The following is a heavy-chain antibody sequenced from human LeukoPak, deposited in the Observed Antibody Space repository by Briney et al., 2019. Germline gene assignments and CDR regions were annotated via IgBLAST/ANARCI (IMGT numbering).Heavy chain of an antibody. CDR2: IYHSGST. CDR1: GYSIGSGYY. D-gene: IGHD1-26*01. J-gene: IGHJ6*03. V-gene: IGHV4-38-2*02. CDR3: ASGGIVGASPRYYYYMAV. Sequence: SETLSLTCTVSGYSIGSGYYWGWIRQPPGKGLEWIGSIYHSGSTYYNPSLKSRVTISVDTSKNQFSLKLSSVTAADTAVYYCASGGIVGASPRYYYYMAVWGKGTTVTVSS.